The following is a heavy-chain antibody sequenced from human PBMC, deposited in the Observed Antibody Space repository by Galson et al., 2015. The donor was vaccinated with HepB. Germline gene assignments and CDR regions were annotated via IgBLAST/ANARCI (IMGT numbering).Heavy chain of an antibody. CDR2: ISISSTTI. V-gene: IGHV3-48*02. D-gene: IGHD5-12*01. CDR3: VKNGEMVATFFAY. J-gene: IGHJ4*02. CDR1: GFTFSRFA. Sequence: SLRLSCAASGFTFSRFAMNWVRRAPGKGLEWVSYISISSTTIYYADSVKGRFTISRDNAKNLVFLQMNSLRDEDTALYYCVKNGEMVATFFAYWGQGALVTVSS.